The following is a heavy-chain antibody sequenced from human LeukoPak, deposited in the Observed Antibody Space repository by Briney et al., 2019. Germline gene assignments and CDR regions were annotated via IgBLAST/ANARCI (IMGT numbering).Heavy chain of an antibody. CDR1: GFTFSGHY. J-gene: IGHJ4*02. CDR2: INPHSGGT. V-gene: IGHV1-2*02. Sequence: ASVTVSCKASGFTFSGHYIHWVRQAPGQGLEWMGYINPHSGGTSSPQKFQGRVTMTTDTSISAVYMELSSLTPDDTAMYYCVREGNELLSKNFDYWGQGSLVTVSS. CDR3: VREGNELLSKNFDY. D-gene: IGHD2-21*02.